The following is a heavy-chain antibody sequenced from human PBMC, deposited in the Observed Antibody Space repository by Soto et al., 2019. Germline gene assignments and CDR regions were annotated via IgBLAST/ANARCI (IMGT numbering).Heavy chain of an antibody. J-gene: IGHJ4*02. V-gene: IGHV3-23*01. D-gene: IGHD6-19*01. CDR3: AKSPGAVAGTSGYFDY. CDR2: IISSGGTT. Sequence: HPXGPLRLTGTASGFTFSNYAMRWVRQAPGKGLEWVSTIISSGGTTYYADSVKRRFTISRDNSKNTLYVQMNSLRAEDTAVSYCAKSPGAVAGTSGYFDYWGLGTLVTVYS. CDR1: GFTFSNYA.